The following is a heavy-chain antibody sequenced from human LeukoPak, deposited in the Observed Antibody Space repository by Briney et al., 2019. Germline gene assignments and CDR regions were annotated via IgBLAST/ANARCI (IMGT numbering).Heavy chain of an antibody. CDR1: GFTFSSYA. Sequence: GGSLRLSCAASGFTFSSYAMSWVRQAPGKGLEWVSAISGSGGSTYYADSVKGRFTISRDNSKNMLYLQMNSLRAEDTAVYYCAKDLRGYSSGFDYWGQGTLVTVSS. J-gene: IGHJ4*02. CDR3: AKDLRGYSSGFDY. CDR2: ISGSGGST. V-gene: IGHV3-23*01. D-gene: IGHD5-18*01.